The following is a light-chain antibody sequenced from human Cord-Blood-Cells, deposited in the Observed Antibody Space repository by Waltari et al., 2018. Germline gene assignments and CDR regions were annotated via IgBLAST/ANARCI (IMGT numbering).Light chain of an antibody. J-gene: IGKJ4*01. Sequence: EIVLTQSPATLSLSPGERATLSSRASQSVSSYFAWYQQKPGQAPRPLIYDASNSATGIPARFSGSGSGTEFTLTISSLEPEDVAVYYCQQRSNWPQLTFGGGTKVEIK. CDR1: QSVSSY. CDR2: DAS. CDR3: QQRSNWPQLT. V-gene: IGKV3-11*01.